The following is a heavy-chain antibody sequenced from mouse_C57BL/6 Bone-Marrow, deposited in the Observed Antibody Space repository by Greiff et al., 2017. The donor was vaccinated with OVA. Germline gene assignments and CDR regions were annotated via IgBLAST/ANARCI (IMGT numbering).Heavy chain of an antibody. J-gene: IGHJ4*01. CDR1: GYTFTSYW. CDR2: INPSNGGT. D-gene: IGHD1-1*01. Sequence: QVQLKQPGTELVKPGASVKLSCKASGYTFTSYWMHWVKQRPGQGLEWIGNINPSNGGTNYNEKFKSKATLTVDKSSSTAYMQLSSLTSEDSAVYYCARSRKLRSLAMDYWGQGTSVTVSS. V-gene: IGHV1-53*01. CDR3: ARSRKLRSLAMDY.